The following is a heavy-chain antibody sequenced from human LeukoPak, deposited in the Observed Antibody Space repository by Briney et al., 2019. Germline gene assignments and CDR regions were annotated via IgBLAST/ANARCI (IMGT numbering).Heavy chain of an antibody. Sequence: GGSLRLSCAASGFTFSSYSMNWVRQAPGKGLEWVSSISSSSSYIYYADSVKSRFTISRDNAKNSLYLQMNSLRAEDTAVYYCARDQNGWDFDYWGQGTLVTVSS. V-gene: IGHV3-21*01. CDR1: GFTFSSYS. CDR3: ARDQNGWDFDY. CDR2: ISSSSSYI. J-gene: IGHJ4*02. D-gene: IGHD6-19*01.